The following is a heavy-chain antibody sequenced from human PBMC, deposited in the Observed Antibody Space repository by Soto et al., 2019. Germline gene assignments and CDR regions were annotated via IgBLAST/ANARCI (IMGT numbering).Heavy chain of an antibody. J-gene: IGHJ3*02. D-gene: IGHD3-10*01. V-gene: IGHV4-59*01. CDR1: GGSISSYY. CDR2: IYDSGSP. Sequence: SSETLSLTCTVSGGSISSYYWSWIRQPPGKGLEWIGYIYDSGSPNYNPSLKSRVTVSLDTSKNQFSLKLSSVTAADTAVYYCARPYYYGSGTYGFDIWGQGTMVTVS. CDR3: ARPYYYGSGTYGFDI.